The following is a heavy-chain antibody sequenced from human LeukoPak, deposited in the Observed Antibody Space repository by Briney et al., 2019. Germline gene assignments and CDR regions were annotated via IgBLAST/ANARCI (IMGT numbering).Heavy chain of an antibody. CDR1: GGSFSGYY. V-gene: IGHV4-34*01. CDR3: ASQQLVRGGWFDP. Sequence: TSETLSLTCAVYGGSFSGYYWSWIRQPPGKGLEWIGEINHSGSTNYNPSLKSRVTISVDTSKNQFSLKLSSVTAADTAVYYCASQQLVRGGWFDPWGQGTLVTVSS. CDR2: INHSGST. D-gene: IGHD6-13*01. J-gene: IGHJ5*02.